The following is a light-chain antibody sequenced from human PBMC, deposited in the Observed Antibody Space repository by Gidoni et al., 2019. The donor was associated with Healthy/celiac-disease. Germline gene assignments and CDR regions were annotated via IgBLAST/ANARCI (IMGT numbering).Light chain of an antibody. V-gene: IGKV3-20*01. CDR1: QSVSSSY. CDR3: QQYGSSPALT. J-gene: IGKJ4*01. Sequence: EIVLSQSPRTLSLSPGESTTLSCRASQSVSSSYLAWYQQKPGQAPRLLIYGASSRATGIPDRFSGSGSGTDFTLTISRLETEDVAVYYCQQYGSSPALTFGGGTKVEIK. CDR2: GAS.